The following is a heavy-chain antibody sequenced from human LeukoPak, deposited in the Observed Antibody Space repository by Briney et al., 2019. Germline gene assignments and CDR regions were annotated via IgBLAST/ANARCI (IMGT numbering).Heavy chain of an antibody. J-gene: IGHJ6*02. CDR2: ISYDGSNK. D-gene: IGHD1-26*01. CDR1: GFTFSSYG. V-gene: IGHV3-30*03. CDR3: ARDLELLGATYHYYYYGMDV. Sequence: GGSLRLSCAASGFTFSSYGMHWVRQAPGKGLEWVAVISYDGSNKYYADSVKGRFTNSRDNSKNTLYLQMNSLRAEDTAVYYCARDLELLGATYHYYYYGMDVWGQGTTVTVSS.